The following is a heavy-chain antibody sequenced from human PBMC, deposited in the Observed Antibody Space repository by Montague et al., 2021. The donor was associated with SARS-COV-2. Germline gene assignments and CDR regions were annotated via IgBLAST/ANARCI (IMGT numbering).Heavy chain of an antibody. CDR2: IYHSGST. Sequence: SETLSLTCAVSGGSISSSNWWSWVRQPPGKGLEWIGEIYHSGSTNYNPSLKSRVTISVDKSKNQFSLKLSSVTAADTAVYYCARGRYYYDSSGYYSPDAFDIWGQGTMVTVSS. CDR1: GGSISSSNW. J-gene: IGHJ3*02. CDR3: ARGRYYYDSSGYYSPDAFDI. D-gene: IGHD3-22*01. V-gene: IGHV4-4*02.